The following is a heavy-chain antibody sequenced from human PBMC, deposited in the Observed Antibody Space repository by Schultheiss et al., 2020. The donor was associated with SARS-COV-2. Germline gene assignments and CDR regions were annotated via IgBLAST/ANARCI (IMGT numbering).Heavy chain of an antibody. V-gene: IGHV3-23*01. CDR1: GFTVSSNY. CDR2: ISGSGGST. D-gene: IGHD2-15*01. Sequence: GESLKISCAASGFTVSSNYMSWVRQAPGKGLEWVSAISGSGGSTYYADSVKGRFTISRDNSKNTLYLQMNSLRAEDTAVYYCARAYALVADVDYWGQGTLVTVSS. J-gene: IGHJ4*02. CDR3: ARAYALVADVDY.